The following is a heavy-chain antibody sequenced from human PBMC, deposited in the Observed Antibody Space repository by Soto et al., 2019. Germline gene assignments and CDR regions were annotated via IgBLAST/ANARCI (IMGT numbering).Heavy chain of an antibody. Sequence: QVKLMQSGAEVKKPGASVKVSCKASGYTFTSYDIHWVRQVTGQGLEWMGWMNPNSGNTGYAQKFQGRVTMTRNTDISTAYMELSSLRSEDTALYYCAIRHDGRQSSIDVWGQGTTVTVSS. CDR1: GYTFTSYD. J-gene: IGHJ6*02. CDR3: AIRHDGRQSSIDV. D-gene: IGHD1-1*01. V-gene: IGHV1-8*01. CDR2: MNPNSGNT.